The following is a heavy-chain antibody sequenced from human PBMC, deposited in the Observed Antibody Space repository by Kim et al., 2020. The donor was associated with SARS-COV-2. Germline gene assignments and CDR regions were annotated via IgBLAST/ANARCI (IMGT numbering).Heavy chain of an antibody. CDR3: ARGGSYSFEY. J-gene: IGHJ4*02. V-gene: IGHV3-7*01. Sequence: GGSLRLSCAASGFNFREYWMRWVRQSPGKGLEWVADLNEDGSEKFYMDSVRGRFTISRDNAKNSLFLQMNSLRAEDAALYYCARGGSYSFEYWGRGSLVT. D-gene: IGHD5-12*01. CDR1: GFNFREYW. CDR2: LNEDGSEK.